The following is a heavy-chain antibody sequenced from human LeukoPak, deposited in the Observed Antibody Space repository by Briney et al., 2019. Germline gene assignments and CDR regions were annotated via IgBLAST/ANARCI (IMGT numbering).Heavy chain of an antibody. CDR3: ARDPAIAVAGKGYFLH. CDR1: GYTFGSYG. D-gene: IGHD6-19*01. CDR2: ISAYNGNT. V-gene: IGHV1-18*01. Sequence: ASVKVSCKXSGYTFGSYGISWVRQAPGQGLEWMGWISAYNGNTNYSQKLQGRVTMTTDTSTSTAYMELRSLRSDDTAVYYCARDPAIAVAGKGYFLHWGQGTLVTVSS. J-gene: IGHJ1*01.